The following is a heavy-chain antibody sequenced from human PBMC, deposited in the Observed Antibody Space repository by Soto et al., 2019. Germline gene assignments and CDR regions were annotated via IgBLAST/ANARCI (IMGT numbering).Heavy chain of an antibody. J-gene: IGHJ4*02. CDR2: IYHSGST. CDR3: AKSVYNWNDGFFDY. D-gene: IGHD1-1*01. V-gene: IGHV4-30-2*02. CDR1: GGSISSGGYS. Sequence: PSETLSLTCAVSGGSISSGGYSWSWIRQPPGKGLEWIGYIYHSGSTYYNPSLKGRFTISRDNSKNTLYLQMSSLRAEDTAVYYCAKSVYNWNDGFFDYWGQGTLVTVSS.